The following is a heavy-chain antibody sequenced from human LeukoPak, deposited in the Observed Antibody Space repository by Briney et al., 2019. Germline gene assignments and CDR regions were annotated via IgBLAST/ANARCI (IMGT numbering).Heavy chain of an antibody. Sequence: PSETLSLTCAVSGGSISSSNWWSWVRQPPGKGLEWIGEIYHSGSTNYNPSLKSRVTISVDKSRNQFSLKLSSVTAADTAVYYCARGGVGSISLSPLLDPWGQGTLVTVSS. CDR3: ARGGVGSISLSPLLDP. CDR1: GGSISSSNW. CDR2: IYHSGST. J-gene: IGHJ5*02. V-gene: IGHV4-4*02. D-gene: IGHD2-2*01.